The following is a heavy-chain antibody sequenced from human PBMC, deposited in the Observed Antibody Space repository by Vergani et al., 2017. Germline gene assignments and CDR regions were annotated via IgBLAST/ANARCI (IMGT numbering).Heavy chain of an antibody. V-gene: IGHV3-11*01. D-gene: IGHD2-15*01. J-gene: IGHJ3*02. CDR3: ATSQTIFGGLDI. Sequence: QVQLVESGGGLVKPGGSLRLSCAASGFTFSDYYMSWIRQAPGKGLEWVSYISSSGSTIYYADSVKGRFTISRDNAENSLYRQMNSLRTENTAVYYCATSQTIFGGLDIWGQGTMVTVSS. CDR2: ISSSGSTI. CDR1: GFTFSDYY.